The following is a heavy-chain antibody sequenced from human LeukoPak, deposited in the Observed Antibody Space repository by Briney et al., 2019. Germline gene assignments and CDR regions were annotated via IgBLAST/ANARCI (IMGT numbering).Heavy chain of an antibody. CDR3: ARQASDYYYYYMDV. V-gene: IGHV4-38-2*01. CDR1: GYSISSGYY. J-gene: IGHJ6*03. Sequence: SETLSLTCAVSGYSISSGYYWGWIRQPPGKGLEWIGSIYYSGTAYYNPSLESRVTISEDTSRSRFSLMLTSVTAADTAVYYCARQASDYYYYYMDVWGQGTTVIVAS. CDR2: IYYSGTA.